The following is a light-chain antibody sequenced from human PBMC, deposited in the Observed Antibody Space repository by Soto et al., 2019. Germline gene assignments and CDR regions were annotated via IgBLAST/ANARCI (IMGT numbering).Light chain of an antibody. Sequence: EIVLTQSPGTLSLSPGERATLSCRASQSVSSHLAWFQQRPGQAPRLLIYDASNRATGIPARFSGSGSGTDSTLTISGLEPEDFAVYYCQQRSSWLWTFGQGTKVDIK. J-gene: IGKJ1*01. V-gene: IGKV3-11*01. CDR2: DAS. CDR1: QSVSSH. CDR3: QQRSSWLWT.